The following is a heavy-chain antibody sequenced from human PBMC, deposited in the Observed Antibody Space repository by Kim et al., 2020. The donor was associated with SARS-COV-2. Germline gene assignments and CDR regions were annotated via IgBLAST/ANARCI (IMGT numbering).Heavy chain of an antibody. Sequence: GGSLRLSCAASGFTFSSYSMNWVRQAPGKGLEWVSYISSSSSTIYYADSVKGRFTISRDNAKNSLYLQMNSLRDEDTAVYYCARDARNYDILTGYSRPGAVDYWGQGTLVTVSS. CDR2: ISSSSSTI. D-gene: IGHD3-9*01. V-gene: IGHV3-48*02. CDR3: ARDARNYDILTGYSRPGAVDY. J-gene: IGHJ4*02. CDR1: GFTFSSYS.